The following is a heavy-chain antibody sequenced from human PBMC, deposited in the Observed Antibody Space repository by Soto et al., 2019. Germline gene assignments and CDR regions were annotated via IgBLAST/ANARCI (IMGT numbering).Heavy chain of an antibody. CDR1: GYTFTSYD. V-gene: IGHV1-18*01. CDR2: INPFYGNT. Sequence: ASVKVSCKASGYTFTSYDMSWVRQAPGQGLEWVGWINPFYGNTNYAQTLQGRVTLTTDTSTSTVYMELRSLRSDDTAVYYCARESRYESRSYNFDYWGQGTLVTVSS. CDR3: ARESRYESRSYNFDY. J-gene: IGHJ4*02. D-gene: IGHD3-10*01.